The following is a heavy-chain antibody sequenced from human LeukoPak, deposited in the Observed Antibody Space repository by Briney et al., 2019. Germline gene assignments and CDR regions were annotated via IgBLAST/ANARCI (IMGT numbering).Heavy chain of an antibody. D-gene: IGHD6-13*01. CDR3: AKDPSSSWYPGDWFDP. CDR2: ISGSGGST. V-gene: IGHV3-23*01. J-gene: IGHJ5*02. CDR1: GFTFSSYA. Sequence: PGGSLRLSCAASGFTFSSYAMSWVRQAPGKGLEWVSAISGSGGSTYYADSVKGRFTISRDNSKNTLYLQMNSLRAEDTAVYYCAKDPSSSWYPGDWFDPWGQGTVVTVSS.